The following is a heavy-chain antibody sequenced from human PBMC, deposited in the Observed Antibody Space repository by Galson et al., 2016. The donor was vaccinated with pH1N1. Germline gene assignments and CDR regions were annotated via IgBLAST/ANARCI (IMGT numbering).Heavy chain of an antibody. Sequence: SLRLSCAASGFIFTNYWMHWVRQAPGRGLVWVARVNNDGSSTNYADSVKGRFTLSRDNHKNTVFLEMSSIRAEDTGAYYCVRGRYCSGGSCYSPTAEYFQHWGRGTLLTVSS. D-gene: IGHD2-15*01. J-gene: IGHJ1*01. V-gene: IGHV3-74*01. CDR2: VNNDGSST. CDR3: VRGRYCSGGSCYSPTAEYFQH. CDR1: GFIFTNYW.